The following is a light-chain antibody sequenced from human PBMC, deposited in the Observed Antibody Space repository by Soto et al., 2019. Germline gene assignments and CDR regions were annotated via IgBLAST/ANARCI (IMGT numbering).Light chain of an antibody. V-gene: IGLV2-11*01. CDR3: CSYAGSYGVV. J-gene: IGLJ2*01. CDR1: SSDVGGYNF. Sequence: QSALTQPRSVSGSPGQSVTISCTGTSSDVGGYNFVSWYQQHPGKAPKFMIYDVSRRPSGVPDRFSGSKSGNTASLTISGIQADDEADYYCCSYAGSYGVVFGGGTKLTVL. CDR2: DVS.